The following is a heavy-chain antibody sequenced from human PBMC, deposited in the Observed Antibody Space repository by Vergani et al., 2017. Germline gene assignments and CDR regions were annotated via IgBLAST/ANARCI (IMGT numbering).Heavy chain of an antibody. V-gene: IGHV4-4*03. J-gene: IGHJ4*02. Sequence: QLQLQESGPGLVKPPGTLSLTCAVSGGSISSSNWWSWVRQPPGKGLEWIGEIYHSGSTNYNPSLKSRVTISVDKSKNQFSLKLSSVTAADTAVYYCARDTYYYDSSGYYYYFDYWGQGTLVTVSS. CDR2: IYHSGST. CDR3: ARDTYYYDSSGYYYYFDY. D-gene: IGHD3-22*01. CDR1: GGSISSSNW.